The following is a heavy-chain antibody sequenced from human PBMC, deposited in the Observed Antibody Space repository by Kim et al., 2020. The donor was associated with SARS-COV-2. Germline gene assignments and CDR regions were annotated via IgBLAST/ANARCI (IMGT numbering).Heavy chain of an antibody. CDR2: IKQDGSEK. CDR1: GFTFSSYW. Sequence: GGSLRLSCAASGFTFSSYWMSWVRQAPGKGLEWVANIKQDGSEKYYVDSVKGRFTISRDNAKNSLYLQMNSLRAEDTAVYYCARVLVGATPPGSYYYYGMDVWGQGTTVTVSS. D-gene: IGHD1-26*01. V-gene: IGHV3-7*03. CDR3: ARVLVGATPPGSYYYYGMDV. J-gene: IGHJ6*02.